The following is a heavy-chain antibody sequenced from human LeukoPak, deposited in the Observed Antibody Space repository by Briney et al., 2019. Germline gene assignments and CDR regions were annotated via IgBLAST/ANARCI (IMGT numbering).Heavy chain of an antibody. V-gene: IGHV3-48*03. CDR2: ISRSGSTI. CDR1: GFTFSSYE. J-gene: IGHJ6*03. CDR3: ARGRHYYESSGYYLFMGV. D-gene: IGHD3-22*01. Sequence: GGSLRLSCAASGFTFSSYEMNWVRQAPGKGLEWVSYISRSGSTIYYADSVKGRFTISRDNAKNSLYLQMNSLRAEDTAVYYCARGRHYYESSGYYLFMGVWGKGTTVTISS.